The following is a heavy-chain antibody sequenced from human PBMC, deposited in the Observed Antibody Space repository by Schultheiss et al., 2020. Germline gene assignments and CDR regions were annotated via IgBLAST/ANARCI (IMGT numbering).Heavy chain of an antibody. CDR3: ARGTGMDV. CDR1: GGSISSSSYY. CDR2: VYYTGST. J-gene: IGHJ6*02. Sequence: SETLSLTCTVSGGSISSSSYYWGWIRQPPGKGLEWIGYVYYTGSTNYNPSLKSRVTISVDTSKNQFSLKLSSVTAADTAVYYCARGTGMDVWGQGTTVTVSS. V-gene: IGHV4-61*05.